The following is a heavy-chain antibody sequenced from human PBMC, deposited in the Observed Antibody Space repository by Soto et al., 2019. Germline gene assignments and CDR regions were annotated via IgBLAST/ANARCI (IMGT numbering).Heavy chain of an antibody. V-gene: IGHV3-30-3*01. J-gene: IGHJ4*02. CDR1: GFTFSSYA. CDR2: ISYDGSNK. Sequence: SLRLSCAASGFTFSSYAMHWVRQAPGKGLEWVAVISYDGSNKYYADSVKGRFTISRDNSKNTLYLQMNSLRAEDTAVYYCARDRRYYYDNSGPLDYWGQGTPVTVSS. CDR3: ARDRRYYYDNSGPLDY. D-gene: IGHD3-22*01.